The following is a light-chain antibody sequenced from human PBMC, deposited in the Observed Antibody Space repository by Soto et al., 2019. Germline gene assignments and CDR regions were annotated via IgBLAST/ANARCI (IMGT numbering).Light chain of an antibody. Sequence: DIQMPQSPSSLSASVGDRVTITCRASQSIASYLNWYQRKPGQAPKLLISAAFSLQSWVPSRFSGSGSGTDFTLTISSLQPEDFAIYYCQQSYSTPQTFGQGTKVDIK. V-gene: IGKV1-39*01. CDR2: AAF. CDR3: QQSYSTPQT. CDR1: QSIASY. J-gene: IGKJ1*01.